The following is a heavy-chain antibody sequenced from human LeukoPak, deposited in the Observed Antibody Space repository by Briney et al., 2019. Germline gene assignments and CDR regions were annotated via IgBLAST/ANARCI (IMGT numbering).Heavy chain of an antibody. Sequence: GGSLRLSCAASGFTFSNAWMSWVRQAPGKGLEWVGRIKSKTDGGTTDYAAPVKGRFTISRDDSKNTLYLQMNSLKTEDTAVHYCTTSGHIVVIDNWFDPWGQGTLVTVSS. J-gene: IGHJ5*02. V-gene: IGHV3-15*01. D-gene: IGHD2-21*01. CDR2: IKSKTDGGTT. CDR1: GFTFSNAW. CDR3: TTSGHIVVIDNWFDP.